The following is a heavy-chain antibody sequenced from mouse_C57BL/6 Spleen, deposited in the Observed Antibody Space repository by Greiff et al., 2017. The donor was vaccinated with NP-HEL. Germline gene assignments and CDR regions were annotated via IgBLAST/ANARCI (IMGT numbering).Heavy chain of an antibody. CDR1: GYTFTSYW. CDR2: IDPNSGGT. D-gene: IGHD2-4*01. CDR3: ARSGGLRWYFDV. Sequence: QQSCKASGYTFTSYWMHWVKQRPGRGLEWIGRIDPNSGGTKYNEKFKSKATLTVDKPSSTAYMQLSSLTSEDSAVYYCARSGGLRWYFDVWGTGTTVTVSS. J-gene: IGHJ1*03. V-gene: IGHV1-72*01.